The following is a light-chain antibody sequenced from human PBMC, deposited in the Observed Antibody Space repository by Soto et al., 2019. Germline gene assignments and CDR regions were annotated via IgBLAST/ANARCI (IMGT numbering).Light chain of an antibody. Sequence: DIQMTQSPSSLSASVGDRVTITCRASQSIGTSLNWYQQKPGEAPKLLIYAASSLQSGVPSRFSGSGTETDFTLTTSSMQHEDFATYYCQQSDHSPIYTFGQGTDLEIK. CDR3: QQSDHSPIYT. CDR1: QSIGTS. CDR2: AAS. J-gene: IGKJ2*01. V-gene: IGKV1-39*01.